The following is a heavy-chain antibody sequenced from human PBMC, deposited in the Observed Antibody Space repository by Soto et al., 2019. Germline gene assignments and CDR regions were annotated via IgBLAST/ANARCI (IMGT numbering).Heavy chain of an antibody. V-gene: IGHV4-34*01. CDR1: GGSFSGYY. CDR3: ARGRGYCSSTSCYRPADYYYYYMDV. J-gene: IGHJ6*03. CDR2: INHSGST. D-gene: IGHD2-2*01. Sequence: SETLSLTCAVYGGSFSGYYWSWIRQPPGKGLEWIGEINHSGSTNYNPSLKSRVTISVDTSKNQFSLKLSSVTAADTAVYYCARGRGYCSSTSCYRPADYYYYYMDVWGKGTTVTVSS.